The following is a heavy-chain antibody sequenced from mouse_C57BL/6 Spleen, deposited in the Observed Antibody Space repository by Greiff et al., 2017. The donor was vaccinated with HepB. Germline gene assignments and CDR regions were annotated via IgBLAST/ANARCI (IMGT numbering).Heavy chain of an antibody. CDR2: INYDGSST. V-gene: IGHV5-16*01. Sequence: EVKLVESEGGLVQPGSSMKLSCTASGFTFSDYYMAWVRQVPEKGLEWVANINYDGSSTYYLDSLKSRFIISRDNAKNILYLQMSSLKSEDTATYYCARDSYWYFDVWGTGTTVTVFS. CDR3: ARDSYWYFDV. J-gene: IGHJ1*03. CDR1: GFTFSDYY.